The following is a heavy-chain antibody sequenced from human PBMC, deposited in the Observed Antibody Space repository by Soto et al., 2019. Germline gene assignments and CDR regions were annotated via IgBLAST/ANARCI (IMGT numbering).Heavy chain of an antibody. CDR2: IYFRGIT. J-gene: IGHJ4*02. V-gene: IGHV4-61*01. CDR1: GGSISSSYY. D-gene: IGHD3-22*01. Sequence: SETLSLTCAVSGGSISSSYYWSWIRQPPGKGLEWIGYIYFRGITNYNPSLKSRVTMSADTSKNQFSLKLNSVTAADTSVYYCARMNYYDTSGYPFDYWGQGMMVTVSS. CDR3: ARMNYYDTSGYPFDY.